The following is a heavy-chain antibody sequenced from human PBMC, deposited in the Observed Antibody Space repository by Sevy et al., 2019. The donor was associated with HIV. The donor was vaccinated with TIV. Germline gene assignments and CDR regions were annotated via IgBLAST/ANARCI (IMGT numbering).Heavy chain of an antibody. J-gene: IGHJ4*02. V-gene: IGHV3-21*01. D-gene: IGHD2-15*01. CDR3: ARAVVEISTWWSDY. CDR1: GFTFSSYR. Sequence: GGSLRLSCAASGFTFSSYRMTWVRQAPGKGLEWVSCISSNRDYINYADSVKGRFTISRDNAKNLLYLQMDSLRAEDTAVYYCARAVVEISTWWSDYWGQGTLVTVSS. CDR2: ISSNRDYI.